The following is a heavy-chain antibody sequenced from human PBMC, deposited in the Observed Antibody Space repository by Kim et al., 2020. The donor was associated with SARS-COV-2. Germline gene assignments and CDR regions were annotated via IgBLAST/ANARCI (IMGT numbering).Heavy chain of an antibody. J-gene: IGHJ3*02. Sequence: DSVKGRVTITRDIATNKLYLQMNSLTAEDTAVYYCARDGRLNAHSSGAFDIWGQGTMVTVSS. D-gene: IGHD2-21*01. V-gene: IGHV3-74*01. CDR3: ARDGRLNAHSSGAFDI.